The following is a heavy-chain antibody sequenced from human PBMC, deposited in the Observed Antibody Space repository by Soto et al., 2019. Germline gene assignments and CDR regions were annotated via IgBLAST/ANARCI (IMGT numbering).Heavy chain of an antibody. V-gene: IGHV3-23*01. Sequence: PGGSLRLSCAASGVTFSSYAMSWVRQAPGKGLEWVSAISGSGGSTYYADSVKGRFTISRDNSKNTLYLQMNSLRAEDTAVYYCAKLLRSSGWYYYFDYWGQGTLVTVSS. D-gene: IGHD6-19*01. CDR2: ISGSGGST. J-gene: IGHJ4*02. CDR1: GVTFSSYA. CDR3: AKLLRSSGWYYYFDY.